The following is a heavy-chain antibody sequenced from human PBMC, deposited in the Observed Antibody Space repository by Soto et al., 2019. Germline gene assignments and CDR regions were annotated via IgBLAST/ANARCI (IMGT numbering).Heavy chain of an antibody. CDR3: ARLVYDTRINYMYCDF. Sequence: SETLCLTCAVSGVAISSGNWWTGVRQPRQRGLEYIGEIFHDGTANYYRSFEGRVAISVDTSKNQFSLKLTSVTPADTAIYFCARLVYDTRINYMYCDFWGQGALGTVSS. D-gene: IGHD2-8*01. CDR2: IFHDGTA. CDR1: GVAISSGNW. V-gene: IGHV4-4*02. J-gene: IGHJ4*02.